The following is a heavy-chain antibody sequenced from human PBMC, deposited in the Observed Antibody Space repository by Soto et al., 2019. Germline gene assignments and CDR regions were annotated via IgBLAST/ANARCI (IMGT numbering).Heavy chain of an antibody. CDR2: IVVASGNT. V-gene: IGHV1-58*01. J-gene: IGHJ6*02. Sequence: QMQLVQSGPEVKKPGTSVKVSCKASGFTVTSSAVQWVRQARGQRLEWIGWIVVASGNTNYAQKSQERITITRNMPTRTAYMELSSLRSEDTAVYYCAAASHVDPYYYYGLDVWGQCPTLTVSS. CDR3: AAASHVDPYYYYGLDV. CDR1: GFTVTSSA. D-gene: IGHD5-12*01.